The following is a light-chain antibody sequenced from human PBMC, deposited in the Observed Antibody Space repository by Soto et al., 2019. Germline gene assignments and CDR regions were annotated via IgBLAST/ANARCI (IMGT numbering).Light chain of an antibody. V-gene: IGLV3-21*02. CDR1: NIGSKS. J-gene: IGLJ1*01. Sequence: SYELTQPPSVSVAPGQTARITCGGTNIGSKSVHWYQQKPGQAPVLVVYDDSDRPSGIPERFSGSNSGNTATLTISRVEAGDEADYYCQVWDSSSDHHDVFGTGTKLTVL. CDR3: QVWDSSSDHHDV. CDR2: DDS.